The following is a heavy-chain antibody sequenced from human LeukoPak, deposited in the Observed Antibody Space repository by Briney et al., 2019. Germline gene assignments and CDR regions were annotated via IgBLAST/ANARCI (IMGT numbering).Heavy chain of an antibody. D-gene: IGHD2-2*01. CDR1: GGSISSSSYY. CDR3: ARLIGYCSSTSCYFGY. Sequence: ASETLSLTCTVSGGSISSSSYYWGWIRQPPGKGLEWIGSIYYSGSTYYNPSLKSRVTISVDTSKNQFSLKLSSVTAADTAVYYCARLIGYCSSTSCYFGYWGQGTLVTVSS. V-gene: IGHV4-39*07. CDR2: IYYSGST. J-gene: IGHJ4*02.